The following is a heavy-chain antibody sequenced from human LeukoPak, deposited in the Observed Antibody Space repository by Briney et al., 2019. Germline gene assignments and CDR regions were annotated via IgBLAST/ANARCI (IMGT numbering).Heavy chain of an antibody. CDR2: IGADGVTT. J-gene: IGHJ5*02. CDR3: AKTWFGDLEIRFDP. CDR1: GFTFTSFP. D-gene: IGHD3-10*01. V-gene: IGHV3-23*01. Sequence: PGGSLRLSCAASGFTFTSFPVSWVRRAPGKGLEYLSLIGADGVTTYYADSVKGRFTISRDNSNNTLYLQMNSLRAGDTAVYYCAKTWFGDLEIRFDPWGQGTLVTVSS.